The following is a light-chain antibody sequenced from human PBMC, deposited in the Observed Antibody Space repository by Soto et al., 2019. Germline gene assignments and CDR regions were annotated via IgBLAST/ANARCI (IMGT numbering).Light chain of an antibody. V-gene: IGKV1-39*01. CDR1: QSISSY. J-gene: IGKJ4*01. CDR2: AAS. CDR3: HQSHSTPLT. Sequence: DIQMTQSPSSLSASVGDRVTITCRASQSISSYLNWYQQKPGKAPKLLIYAASSLQSGVPSRFSGSGSGTDFTLTISSLQPEDFATYYCHQSHSTPLTFGGGTMVEIK.